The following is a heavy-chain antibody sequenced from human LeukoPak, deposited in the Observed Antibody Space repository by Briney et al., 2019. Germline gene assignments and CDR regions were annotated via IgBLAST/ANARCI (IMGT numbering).Heavy chain of an antibody. D-gene: IGHD6-19*01. CDR1: GGSISSYY. CDR2: IYYSGSI. Sequence: SETLSLTCTVSGGSISSYYWSWIRQPPGKGLEWLGRIYYSGSINYNPSLKSRVTISVDTSKNQFSLKLSSVTAADTAVYYCARVALVAGTYYFDYWGQGTLVTVSS. V-gene: IGHV4-59*01. CDR3: ARVALVAGTYYFDY. J-gene: IGHJ4*02.